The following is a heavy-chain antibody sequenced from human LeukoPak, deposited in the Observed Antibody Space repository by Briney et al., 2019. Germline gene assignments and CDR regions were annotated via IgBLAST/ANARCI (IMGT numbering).Heavy chain of an antibody. CDR1: GFTFSSYW. J-gene: IGHJ6*02. V-gene: IGHV3-7*01. D-gene: IGHD5-12*01. Sequence: GGSLRLSCAASGFTFSSYWMSWVRQAPGKGLEWVANIKQDGSEKYYVDSVKGRFTISRDNAKNSLYLQMNSLRAEDTAVYYCAKSGYSGYVKRDYYYYGMDVWAKGPRSPSP. CDR2: IKQDGSEK. CDR3: AKSGYSGYVKRDYYYYGMDV.